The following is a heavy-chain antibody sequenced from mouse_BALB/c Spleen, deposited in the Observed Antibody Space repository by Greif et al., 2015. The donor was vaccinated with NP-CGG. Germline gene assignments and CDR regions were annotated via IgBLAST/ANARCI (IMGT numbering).Heavy chain of an antibody. J-gene: IGHJ4*01. CDR2: ISSGGSYT. V-gene: IGHV5-9-1*01. CDR3: ARMGYDGDGAMDY. Sequence: EVKLVESGGGLVKPGGSLKLSCAASGFTFSSYAMSWVRQTPEKRLEWVATISSGGSYTYYPDSVKGRFTISRDNAKNTLYLQMSSLRSEDTAMYYCARMGYDGDGAMDYWGQGTSVTVSS. CDR1: GFTFSSYA. D-gene: IGHD2-14*01.